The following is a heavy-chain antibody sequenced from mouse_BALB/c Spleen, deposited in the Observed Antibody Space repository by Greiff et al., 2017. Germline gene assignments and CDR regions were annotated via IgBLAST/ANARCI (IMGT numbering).Heavy chain of an antibody. CDR1: GFDFSRYW. J-gene: IGHJ4*01. CDR2: INPDSSTI. Sequence: VQLKESGGGLVQPGGSLKLSCAASGFDFSRYWMSWVRQAPGKGLEWIGEINPDSSTINYTPSLKDKFIISRDNAKNTLYLQMSKVRSEDTALYYCASHYGSSPYYAMDYWGQGTSVTVSS. CDR3: ASHYGSSPYYAMDY. D-gene: IGHD1-1*01. V-gene: IGHV4-1*02.